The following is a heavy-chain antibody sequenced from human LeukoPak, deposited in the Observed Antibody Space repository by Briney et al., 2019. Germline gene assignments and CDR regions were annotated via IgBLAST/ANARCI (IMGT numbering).Heavy chain of an antibody. J-gene: IGHJ4*02. V-gene: IGHV1-24*01. CDR3: ARGFSDYYGSGSYKLFDY. CDR1: GYTLTELS. CDR2: FDPEDGET. D-gene: IGHD3-10*01. Sequence: EASVKVSCKVSGYTLTELSMHWVRQAPGKGLEWMGGFDPEDGETIYAQKFQGRVTMTEDTSTDTAYMELSSLRSEDTAVYYCARGFSDYYGSGSYKLFDYWGQGTLVTVSS.